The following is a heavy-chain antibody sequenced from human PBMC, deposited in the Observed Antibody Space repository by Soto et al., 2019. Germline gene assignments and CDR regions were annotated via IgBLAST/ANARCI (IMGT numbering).Heavy chain of an antibody. V-gene: IGHV4-4*02. Sequence: QVQLQESGPGLVKPSGTLSLTCAVSGGSISSSNWWSWVRQPPGKGLEWIGEIYHSGSTNYNPSLKSRVTISVDKSKNQFSLKLSSVTAADTAVYYCARGNYCISTSCSAFGYYYYGMDVWGQGTTVTVSS. CDR2: IYHSGST. CDR1: GGSISSSNW. CDR3: ARGNYCISTSCSAFGYYYYGMDV. J-gene: IGHJ6*02. D-gene: IGHD2-2*01.